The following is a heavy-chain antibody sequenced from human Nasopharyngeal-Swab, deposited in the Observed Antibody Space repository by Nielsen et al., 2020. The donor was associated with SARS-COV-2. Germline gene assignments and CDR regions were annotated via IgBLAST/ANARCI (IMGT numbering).Heavy chain of an antibody. CDR3: AKDRKYYDILTGYLRPDYYYYYGMDV. J-gene: IGHJ6*02. CDR1: GFTFSSYG. V-gene: IGHV3-30*18. D-gene: IGHD3-9*01. CDR2: ISYDGSNK. Sequence: GGSLRLSCAASGFTFSSYGMHWVRQAPGKGLEWVAVISYDGSNKYYADSVKGRFTISRDNSKNTLYLQMNSLRAEDTAVYYCAKDRKYYDILTGYLRPDYYYYYGMDVWGQGTTVTVSS.